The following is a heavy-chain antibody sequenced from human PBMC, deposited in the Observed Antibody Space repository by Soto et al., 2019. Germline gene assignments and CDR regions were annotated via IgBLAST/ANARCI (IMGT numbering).Heavy chain of an antibody. CDR1: GGSISDFY. V-gene: IGHV4-59*01. CDR3: ARGGGYDFRSSQAALIDV. D-gene: IGHD3-3*01. J-gene: IGHJ6*02. CDR2: LYYTGST. Sequence: PSETLSLTCNVSGGSISDFYWSWIRQSPGKRLEWIGYLYYTGSTNYNPALKSRVTISLDTSKNQFSLKVRSVTAADTAVYYCARGGGYDFRSSQAALIDVWGQRTTVTVSS.